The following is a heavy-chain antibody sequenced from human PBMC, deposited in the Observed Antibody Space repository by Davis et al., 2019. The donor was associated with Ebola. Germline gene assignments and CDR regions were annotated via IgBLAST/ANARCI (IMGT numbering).Heavy chain of an antibody. Sequence: SETLSLTCTVSGGSISSGGYYWSWIRQHPGKGLEWIGYIYYSGSTYYNPSLKSRVTISVDTSKNRFSLKLSSVTAADTAVYYCARAELRYFDWLPYFDYWGQGTLVTVSS. CDR1: GGSISSGGYY. J-gene: IGHJ4*02. V-gene: IGHV4-31*03. CDR2: IYYSGST. D-gene: IGHD3-9*01. CDR3: ARAELRYFDWLPYFDY.